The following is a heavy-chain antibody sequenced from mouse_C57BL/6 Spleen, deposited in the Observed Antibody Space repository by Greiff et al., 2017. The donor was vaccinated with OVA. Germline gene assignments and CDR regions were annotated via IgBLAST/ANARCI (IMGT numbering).Heavy chain of an antibody. Sequence: QVQLQQSGPELVKPGASVKISCKASGYAFSSSWMNWVKQRPGKGLEWIGRIYPGDGDTNYNGKFKGKATLTADKSSSTAYMQLSSLTSEDSAVYFCARSDGYLDYWGQGTTRTVSS. D-gene: IGHD2-3*01. CDR2: IYPGDGDT. CDR3: ARSDGYLDY. V-gene: IGHV1-82*01. J-gene: IGHJ2*01. CDR1: GYAFSSSW.